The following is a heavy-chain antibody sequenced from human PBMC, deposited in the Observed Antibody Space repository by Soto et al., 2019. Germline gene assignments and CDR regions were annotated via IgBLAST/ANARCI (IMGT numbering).Heavy chain of an antibody. CDR1: GYTFTSYD. J-gene: IGHJ6*02. CDR3: ARGHDSYGSGSYYGLGYGMDV. V-gene: IGHV1-8*01. Sequence: QVQLVQSGAEVKKPGASAKVSCKASGYTFTSYDINWVRQATGQGLEWMGWMNPNSGNTGYAQKFQGRVTLTRNTSISTAYMELSSLRSEDTAVYSCARGHDSYGSGSYYGLGYGMDVWGQGTTVTVSS. D-gene: IGHD3-10*01. CDR2: MNPNSGNT.